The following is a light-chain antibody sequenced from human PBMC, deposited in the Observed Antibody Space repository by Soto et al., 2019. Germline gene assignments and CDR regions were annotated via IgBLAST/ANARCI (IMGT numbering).Light chain of an antibody. J-gene: IGLJ2*01. CDR1: SGDVGGYNF. Sequence: QSALTQPASVSGSPGQAITISCTGTSGDVGGYNFVSWYQQHPGKAPKLVIYDVTNRPSGVSNRFSGSKSGNTASLTISGLQAEDEAHYYCSSFTSSLTRIFGGGTKVTVL. V-gene: IGLV2-14*03. CDR3: SSFTSSLTRI. CDR2: DVT.